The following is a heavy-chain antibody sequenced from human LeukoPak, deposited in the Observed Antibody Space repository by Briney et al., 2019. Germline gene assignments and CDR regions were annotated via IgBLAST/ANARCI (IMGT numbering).Heavy chain of an antibody. D-gene: IGHD3-22*01. CDR1: GFTFSSYG. J-gene: IGHJ4*02. Sequence: PGRSLRLSCAASGFTFSSYGMHWVRQAPGKGLEWVAVIWYDGSNKYYADSVKGRFTISRDNSKNTLYLQMNSLRAEDTAVYYCARDLFPFYYYDSSGYFDYWGQGTLVTVSS. V-gene: IGHV3-33*01. CDR3: ARDLFPFYYYDSSGYFDY. CDR2: IWYDGSNK.